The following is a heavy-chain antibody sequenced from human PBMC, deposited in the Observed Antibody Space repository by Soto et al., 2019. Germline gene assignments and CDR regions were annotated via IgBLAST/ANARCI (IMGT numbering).Heavy chain of an antibody. Sequence: ASGKVSCRASGYTVTRYGISWVRQAPGQGLEWMGWISAYTGNTNYAQKLQARVTMTTDTPASTAYIGLRSLRPDDTAVYYCARDNYWFDPWGQGTPVTVSS. D-gene: IGHD1-1*01. CDR2: ISAYTGNT. CDR1: GYTVTRYG. CDR3: ARDNYWFDP. V-gene: IGHV1-18*01. J-gene: IGHJ5*02.